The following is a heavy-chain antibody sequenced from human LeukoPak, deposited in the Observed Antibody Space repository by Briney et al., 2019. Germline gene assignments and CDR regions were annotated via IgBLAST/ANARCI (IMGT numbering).Heavy chain of an antibody. V-gene: IGHV3-43*02. Sequence: GGSLRLSCAASGFTFDDYAMHWVRQAPGKGLEWVSLISGDGGSTYYADSVKGRFTISRDNSKNSLYLQMNSLRTEDTALYYCAKDEVCNRWNNYYYYFGLDVWGQGTTVTVSS. D-gene: IGHD1-1*01. CDR1: GFTFDDYA. CDR3: AKDEVCNRWNNYYYYFGLDV. CDR2: ISGDGGST. J-gene: IGHJ6*02.